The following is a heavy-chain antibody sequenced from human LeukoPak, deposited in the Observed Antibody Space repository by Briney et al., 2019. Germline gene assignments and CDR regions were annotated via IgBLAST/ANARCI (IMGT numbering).Heavy chain of an antibody. V-gene: IGHV1-24*01. CDR1: GFGLSVLS. CDR2: FDPEDGET. J-gene: IGHJ4*02. Sequence: ASVKVSCKISGFGLSVLSIHWMRQAPGKGLEWMGGFDPEDGETIYAQKFQGRVTMTEDTSTDTAYMELSSLRSEDTAVYYCATAVHYYCSGGSCYSPPGYWGQGTLVTASS. D-gene: IGHD2-15*01. CDR3: ATAVHYYCSGGSCYSPPGY.